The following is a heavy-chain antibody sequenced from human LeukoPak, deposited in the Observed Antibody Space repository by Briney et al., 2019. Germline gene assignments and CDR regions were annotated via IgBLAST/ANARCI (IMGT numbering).Heavy chain of an antibody. CDR2: ISGSGGST. CDR3: ATTPIVVVIPVDY. J-gene: IGHJ4*02. CDR1: GFTFSSYA. Sequence: GGSLRLSCAASGFTFSSYAMSWVRQAPGKGLEWVSAISGSGGSTYYADSVKGRFTISRDNSKNTLYLQMSSLRAEDTAVYYCATTPIVVVIPVDYWGQGTLVTVSS. D-gene: IGHD3-22*01. V-gene: IGHV3-23*01.